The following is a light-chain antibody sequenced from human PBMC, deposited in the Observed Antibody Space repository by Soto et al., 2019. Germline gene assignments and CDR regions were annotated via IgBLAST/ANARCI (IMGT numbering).Light chain of an antibody. Sequence: EIVLTQSPVTLSLSPGERATLSCRASQSLSKSHLAWYQQKPGQSPRLLIYDASSRATGIADRFSGSGSGTDFTLTISRLEPEDFAVYFCQHYDNSPPFTFGQGTKLEIK. CDR3: QHYDNSPPFT. CDR1: QSLSKSH. J-gene: IGKJ2*01. CDR2: DAS. V-gene: IGKV3-20*01.